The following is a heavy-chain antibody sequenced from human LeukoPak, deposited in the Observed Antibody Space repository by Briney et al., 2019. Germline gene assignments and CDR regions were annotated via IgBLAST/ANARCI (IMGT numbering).Heavy chain of an antibody. D-gene: IGHD3-3*01. V-gene: IGHV3-21*01. J-gene: IGHJ4*02. CDR3: ARDELWSGSAVGY. Sequence: GGSLRLSCAASGFTFITYNMNWVRHAPGKGLEWVSSITSRSIHTFYADSVRGRFTISRDNAKNSLYLQMNSLRAEDTAVYYCARDELWSGSAVGYWGQGTLVTVSS. CDR2: ITSRSIHT. CDR1: GFTFITYN.